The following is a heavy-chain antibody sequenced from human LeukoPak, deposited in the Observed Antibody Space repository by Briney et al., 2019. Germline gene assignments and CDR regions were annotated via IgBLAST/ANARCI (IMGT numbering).Heavy chain of an antibody. J-gene: IGHJ4*02. CDR1: GFTFCSYC. Sequence: PGGSLRLPCATSGFTFCSYCMGWVRQAPGKGLEWVPTIKGSGGSPYYTDSVKGRFTISKDNSKDTLYLQMNSLRDEDTAVYYCARDHPGSGWYVDYWGQGTLVTVSS. CDR3: ARDHPGSGWYVDY. D-gene: IGHD6-19*01. CDR2: IKGSGGSP. V-gene: IGHV3-23*01.